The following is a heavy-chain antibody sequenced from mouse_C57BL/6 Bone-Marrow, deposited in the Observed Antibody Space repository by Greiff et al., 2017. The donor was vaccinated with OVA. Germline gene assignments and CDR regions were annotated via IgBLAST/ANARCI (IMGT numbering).Heavy chain of an antibody. V-gene: IGHV5-17*01. Sequence: EVQGVESGGGLVKPGGSLKLSCAASGFTFSDYGMHWVRQAPEKGLEWVAYISSGSSTIYYADTVKGRFTISRDNAKNTLFLQMTSLRSEDTAMYYCARPYYYGTPYAMDYWGQGTSVTVSS. CDR3: ARPYYYGTPYAMDY. CDR2: ISSGSSTI. D-gene: IGHD1-1*01. J-gene: IGHJ4*01. CDR1: GFTFSDYG.